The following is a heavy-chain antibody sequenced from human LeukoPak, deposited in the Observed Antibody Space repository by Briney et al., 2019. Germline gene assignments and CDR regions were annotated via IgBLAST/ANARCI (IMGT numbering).Heavy chain of an antibody. J-gene: IGHJ4*02. Sequence: TGGSLTLSCAASGFTFSNYGMHWVRQAPGKGLEWVAVIWYDGSNKYYADSVKGRFTISRDNSKNTLYLQMNSLRAEDTAVYYCARDLAMKGRLAAEYYFDYWGQGTLVTVSS. V-gene: IGHV3-33*01. CDR2: IWYDGSNK. CDR1: GFTFSNYG. D-gene: IGHD6-13*01. CDR3: ARDLAMKGRLAAEYYFDY.